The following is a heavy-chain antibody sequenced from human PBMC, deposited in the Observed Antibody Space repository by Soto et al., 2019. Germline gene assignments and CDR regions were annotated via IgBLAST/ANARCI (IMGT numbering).Heavy chain of an antibody. J-gene: IGHJ3*02. CDR1: GDSVSSNSAA. CDR2: TYYRSKWYN. CDR3: ARNLFGELLYHNDAFDI. D-gene: IGHD3-10*02. Sequence: PSQTLSLTCAISGDSVSSNSAAWNWIRQSPSRGLEWLGRTYYRSKWYNDYAVSVKSRITINPDTSKNQFSLQLNSVTPEDTAVYYCARNLFGELLYHNDAFDIWGQGTMVTVSS. V-gene: IGHV6-1*01.